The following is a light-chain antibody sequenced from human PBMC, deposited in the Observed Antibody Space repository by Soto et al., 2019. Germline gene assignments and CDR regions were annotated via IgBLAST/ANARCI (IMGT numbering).Light chain of an antibody. Sequence: EIVLTQSPGTLSLSPWERATLSCRSSQSVSSSYLAWYQQKPGQAPRLLIYGASSRATGIPDRVSGSGSGTNFTLTINRLEPEDFAAYYCQQYGSSPLTFGPGTKVDIK. CDR2: GAS. CDR3: QQYGSSPLT. V-gene: IGKV3-20*01. CDR1: QSVSSSY. J-gene: IGKJ3*01.